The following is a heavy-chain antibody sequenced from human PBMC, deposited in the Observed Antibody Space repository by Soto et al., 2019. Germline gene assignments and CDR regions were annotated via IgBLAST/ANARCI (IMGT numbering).Heavy chain of an antibody. CDR3: AKAYCSGGRCDSGYYYALDV. J-gene: IGHJ6*02. V-gene: IGHV3-23*01. CDR2: ISGSSHST. D-gene: IGHD2-15*01. CDR1: GFTFSSYA. Sequence: GGSLRLSXAASGFTFSSYAMSWVRQAPGKGLEWVSSISGSSHSTYYADSVKGRFTISRDNLKSTLYLQMNSLRAEDTALYYCAKAYCSGGRCDSGYYYALDVWGQGTTVTVSS.